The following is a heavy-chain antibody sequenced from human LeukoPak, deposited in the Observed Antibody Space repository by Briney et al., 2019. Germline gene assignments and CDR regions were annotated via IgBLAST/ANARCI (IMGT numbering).Heavy chain of an antibody. CDR2: ISSSSSTI. J-gene: IGHJ4*02. CDR3: ARAHHRRVYDYVWGGYPY. CDR1: GFTFSSYS. Sequence: GGSLRLSCAASGFTFSSYSMNWVRQAPGKGLEWVSYISSSSSTIYYADSVKGRFTISRDNAKNSLYLQMNSLRAEDTAVYYCARAHHRRVYDYVWGGYPYWGQGTLVTVSS. V-gene: IGHV3-48*01. D-gene: IGHD3-16*02.